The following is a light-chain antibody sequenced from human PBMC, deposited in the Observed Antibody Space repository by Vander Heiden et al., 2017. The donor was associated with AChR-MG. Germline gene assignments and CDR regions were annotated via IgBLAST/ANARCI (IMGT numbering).Light chain of an antibody. CDR1: QSLLHSNGYNY. J-gene: IGKJ2*01. V-gene: IGKV2-28*01. CDR2: LGS. CDR3: RQALQTPYT. Sequence: DIVMTQSPLSLPVTPGEPASISCRSSQSLLHSNGYNYLDWYLQKPGQSPQLLIYLGSNRASGVPDRFSGGGSGTDFTLKISRVEAEDVGVYYCRQALQTPYTFGQGTKLEIK.